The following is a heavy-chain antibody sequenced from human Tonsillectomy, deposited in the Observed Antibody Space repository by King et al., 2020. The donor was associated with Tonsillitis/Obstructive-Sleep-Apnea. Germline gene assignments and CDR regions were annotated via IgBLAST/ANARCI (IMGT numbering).Heavy chain of an antibody. V-gene: IGHV3-49*05. CDR2: IRSQAYGGTT. CDR1: GFTFGDYA. J-gene: IGHJ4*02. CDR3: TREGVSSS. Sequence: VQLVESGGGLVKPGRSLRLSCTASGFTFGDYAMSLFCQAPGKGLEWVGFIRSQAYGGTTEYAASVKGIFTISRDDSKSIAYLQMNSLKTEDTAVYYCTREGVSSSWGQGTLVTVSS. D-gene: IGHD6-13*01.